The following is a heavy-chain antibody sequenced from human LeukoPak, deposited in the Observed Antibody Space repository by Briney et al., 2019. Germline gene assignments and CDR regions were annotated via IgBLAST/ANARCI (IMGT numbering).Heavy chain of an antibody. CDR1: GGTFSSYA. CDR3: ARVGYSRSSGEDY. CDR2: IIPIFGTA. V-gene: IGHV1-69*13. J-gene: IGHJ4*02. Sequence: SVKVSCKASGGTFSSYAISWVRQAPGQGLEWMGGIIPIFGTANHAQKFQGRVTITADEPTSTAYMELSSLRTEDTAVYYCARVGYSRSSGEDYWGQGTLVTVSS. D-gene: IGHD6-6*01.